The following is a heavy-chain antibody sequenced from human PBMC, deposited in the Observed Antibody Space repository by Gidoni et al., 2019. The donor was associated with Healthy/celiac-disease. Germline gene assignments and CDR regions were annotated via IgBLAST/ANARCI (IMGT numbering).Heavy chain of an antibody. CDR1: GSISSSNW. V-gene: IGHV4-4*02. J-gene: IGHJ6*02. D-gene: IGHD6-6*01. Sequence: GSISSSNWWRWVRQPPGKGLEWIGEIYHSRSTNYNPSLKSRLTISVDKSKNQFSLKRSSVTAADTAVYYCARFIAARLGFGRYGMDVWGQGTTVTVSS. CDR2: IYHSRST. CDR3: ARFIAARLGFGRYGMDV.